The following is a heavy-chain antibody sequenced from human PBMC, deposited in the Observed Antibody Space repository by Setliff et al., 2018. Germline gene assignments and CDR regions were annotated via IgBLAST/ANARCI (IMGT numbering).Heavy chain of an antibody. CDR1: GYTFTSSD. V-gene: IGHV1-8*01. J-gene: IGHJ6*02. D-gene: IGHD3-10*01. CDR2: MNPNSGNT. CDR3: ARDLPRGGYYYYGMDV. Sequence: GASVKVSCKASGYTFTSSDINWVRQATGQGLEWMGWMNPNSGNTSYAQKFQGRVTMTRDTSTSTVYMELSSLRSEDTAVYYCARDLPRGGYYYYGMDVSGQGTTVTVSS.